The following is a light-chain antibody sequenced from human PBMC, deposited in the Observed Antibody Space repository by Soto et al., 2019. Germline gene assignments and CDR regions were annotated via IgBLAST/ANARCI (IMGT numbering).Light chain of an antibody. CDR2: DAS. CDR1: QTVSTY. V-gene: IGKV3-11*01. J-gene: IGKJ5*01. Sequence: EIVLTQSPVTLSLSPGDRATLSCRASQTVSTYLAWYQQKPGQAPRLPISDASNRATGIPARFSGSGSGTDFTLTISSLEPEDFAVYYCQQRNNWPPDITVGQGTRLDIK. CDR3: QQRNNWPPDIT.